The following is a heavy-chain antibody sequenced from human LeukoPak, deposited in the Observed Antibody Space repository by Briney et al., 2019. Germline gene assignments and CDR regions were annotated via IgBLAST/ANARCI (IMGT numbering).Heavy chain of an antibody. CDR1: GYTFTSYG. CDR3: ARDPGQLLWFGEYYHYYMDV. CDR2: ISAYNGNT. D-gene: IGHD3-10*01. V-gene: IGHV1-18*01. J-gene: IGHJ6*03. Sequence: ASVKVSCKASGYTFTSYGISWVRQAPGQGLEWMGWISAYNGNTNYAQKLQGRVTMTTDTSTSTAYMELRSLRSDDTAVYYCARDPGQLLWFGEYYHYYMDVWGKGTTVTVSS.